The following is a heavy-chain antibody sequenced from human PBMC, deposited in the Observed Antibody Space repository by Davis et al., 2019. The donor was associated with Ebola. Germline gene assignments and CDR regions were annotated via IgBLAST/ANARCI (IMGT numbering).Heavy chain of an antibody. J-gene: IGHJ4*02. CDR3: ARGYGTFDY. CDR2: IKQDGSEK. V-gene: IGHV3-7*04. Sequence: GESLKISCAASGFTFSSYWMSWVRQAPGKGLEWVANIKQDGSEKYYVDSVKGRFTISRDNAKNSLYLQMNSLRAEDMAVYYCARGYGTFDYWGRGTLVTVSA. CDR1: GFTFSSYW. D-gene: IGHD4-17*01.